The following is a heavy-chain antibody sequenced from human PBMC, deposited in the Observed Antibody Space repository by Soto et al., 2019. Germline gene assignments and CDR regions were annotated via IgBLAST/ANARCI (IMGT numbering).Heavy chain of an antibody. CDR1: GGSFSTYY. J-gene: IGHJ3*02. D-gene: IGHD3-9*01. Sequence: QVQLQESGPGLVKPSETLSLTCTVSGGSFSTYYWSWIRQPPGKRLEWIGYIYYTGSTNYNPSLKSRVTRSVDTSKNQFAMKLRSVTAADTAGYYCARQDILTGDQYSDAFDIWGQGTVVTVSS. CDR3: ARQDILTGDQYSDAFDI. CDR2: IYYTGST. V-gene: IGHV4-59*08.